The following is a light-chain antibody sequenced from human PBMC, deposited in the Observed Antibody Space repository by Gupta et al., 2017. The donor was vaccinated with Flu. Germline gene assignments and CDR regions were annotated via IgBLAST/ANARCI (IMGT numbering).Light chain of an antibody. CDR3: QSYDSSIVL. V-gene: IGLV6-57*01. Sequence: NFMLTPPPSVSESPGTTVTISCTRSSGSIASTYVQWYQQRQGSSPTTVIYEDTQRPSGVPDRCSGSIDSSSKSASLTIAGLRTEDEADYYCQSYDSSIVLFGGGTKLTVL. CDR2: EDT. CDR1: SGSIASTY. J-gene: IGLJ2*01.